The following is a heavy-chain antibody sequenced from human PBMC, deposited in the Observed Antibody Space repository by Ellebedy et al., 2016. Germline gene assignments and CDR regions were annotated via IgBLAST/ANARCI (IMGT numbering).Heavy chain of an antibody. J-gene: IGHJ6*03. CDR1: GFTFSSYA. CDR3: ARDYYDFWSGNFAFFLYYMDV. CDR2: ISYDGSKE. D-gene: IGHD3-3*01. V-gene: IGHV3-30-3*01. Sequence: GESLKISCTASGFTFSSYAMHWARQTPGKGLEWVASISYDGSKENYADSVRGRFTISRDNSKSSQFLQMNSLTSDDTAVFYCARDYYDFWSGNFAFFLYYMDVWGKGTTVTVS.